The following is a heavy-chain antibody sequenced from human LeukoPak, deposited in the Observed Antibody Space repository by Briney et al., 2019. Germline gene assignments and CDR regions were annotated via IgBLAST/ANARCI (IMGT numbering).Heavy chain of an antibody. CDR1: GYTFTSYY. J-gene: IGHJ4*02. CDR2: INPSGGST. CDR3: LTARRPWAVIY. Sequence: ASVKVSCKASGYTFTSYYMHWVRQAPGQGLEWMGIINPSGGSTSYAQKFQGRVTMTRDTSTSTVYMELSSLRSEDTAVYYCLTARRPWAVIYWAQGTLVTVSS. V-gene: IGHV1-46*01. D-gene: IGHD3-10*01.